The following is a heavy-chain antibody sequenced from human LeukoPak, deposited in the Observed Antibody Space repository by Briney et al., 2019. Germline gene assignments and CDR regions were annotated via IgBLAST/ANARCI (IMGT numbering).Heavy chain of an antibody. V-gene: IGHV3-48*04. CDR3: ARFAVVGQTDY. CDR1: GFTFEDYA. CDR2: ISSSSSTI. J-gene: IGHJ4*02. D-gene: IGHD1-26*01. Sequence: GGSLRLSCAASGFTFEDYAMHWVRQAPGKGLEWVSYISSSSSTIYYADSVKGRFTISRDNAKNSLYLQMNSLRAEDTAVYYCARFAVVGQTDYWGQGTLVTVSS.